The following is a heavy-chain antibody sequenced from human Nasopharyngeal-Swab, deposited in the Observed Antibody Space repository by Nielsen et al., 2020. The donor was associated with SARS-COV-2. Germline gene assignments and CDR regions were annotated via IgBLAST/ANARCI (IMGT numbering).Heavy chain of an antibody. D-gene: IGHD5-24*01. V-gene: IGHV4-39*01. CDR1: GGSISSSSYY. J-gene: IGHJ4*02. CDR2: IYYSGST. CDR3: ARLPRRWLQYYFDY. Sequence: SETLSLTCTVSGGSISSSSYYWGWIRQPPGKGLEWIGSIYYSGSTYYNPSLKRRVTISVDTSTNQFSLKLSSVTAADTAVYYCARLPRRWLQYYFDYWGQGTLVTVSS.